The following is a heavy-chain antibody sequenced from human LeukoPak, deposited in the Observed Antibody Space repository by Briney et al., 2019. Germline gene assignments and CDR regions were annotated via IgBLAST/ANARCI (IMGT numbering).Heavy chain of an antibody. V-gene: IGHV3-23*01. CDR3: AKDMRVSPSRVKHGFDP. CDR1: GFTFSGYA. Sequence: GGSLRLSWAASGFTFSGYAMSWVREAPGGGLGWVSAISGSGGSTYYAASWKGRFTISGDNTKNTLYLQMNSLRAEDTAVYYCAKDMRVSPSRVKHGFDPWGQGTLVTVSS. J-gene: IGHJ5*02. CDR2: ISGSGGST. D-gene: IGHD2-2*01.